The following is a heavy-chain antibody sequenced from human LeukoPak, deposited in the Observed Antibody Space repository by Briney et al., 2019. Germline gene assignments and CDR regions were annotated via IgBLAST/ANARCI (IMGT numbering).Heavy chain of an antibody. J-gene: IGHJ4*02. V-gene: IGHV4-39*01. D-gene: IGHD1-26*01. CDR1: GGSISSSSYY. Sequence: TSETLSLTCTVSGGSISSSSYYWGWIRQPPGKGLEWIGSIYYSGSTYYNPSLKSRVTISVDTSKNQFSLKLSSVTAADTAVYYCARHPLVGATWGLFDYWGQGTLVTVSS. CDR3: ARHPLVGATWGLFDY. CDR2: IYYSGST.